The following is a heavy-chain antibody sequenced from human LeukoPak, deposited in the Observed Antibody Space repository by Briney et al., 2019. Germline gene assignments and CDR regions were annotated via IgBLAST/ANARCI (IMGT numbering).Heavy chain of an antibody. Sequence: SETLFLTCTVSGGSISSSAYYWGWVRQPPGKGLESIGSIYYSGSTYYNPSLKSRVTISVDTSKNQFSLKVSSVTAADTAVYYCASVRDWHFDYWGQGTLVTVSS. CDR2: IYYSGST. V-gene: IGHV4-39*07. J-gene: IGHJ4*02. CDR3: ASVRDWHFDY. CDR1: GGSISSSAYY. D-gene: IGHD3/OR15-3a*01.